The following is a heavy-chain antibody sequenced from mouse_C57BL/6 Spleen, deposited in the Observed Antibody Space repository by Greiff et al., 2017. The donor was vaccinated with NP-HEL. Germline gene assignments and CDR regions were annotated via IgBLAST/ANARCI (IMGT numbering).Heavy chain of an antibody. J-gene: IGHJ2*01. CDR2: IWSGGST. V-gene: IGHV2-2*01. Sequence: QVQLKESGPGLVQPSQSLSITCTVSGFSLTSYGVHWVRQSPGKGLEWLGVIWSGGSTDYNAAFISRLSISKDNSKSQVFFKMNSLQADDTAIYYCARRHGSSYEDFDYWGQGTTLTVSS. CDR1: GFSLTSYG. CDR3: ARRHGSSYEDFDY. D-gene: IGHD1-1*01.